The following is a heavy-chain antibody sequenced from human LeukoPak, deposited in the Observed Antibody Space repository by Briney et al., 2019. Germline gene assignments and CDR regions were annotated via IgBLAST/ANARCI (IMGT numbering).Heavy chain of an antibody. CDR3: ARIEDVTRGYNHAYYFDY. CDR1: GYSVSSDYY. D-gene: IGHD5-18*01. Sequence: SETLSLTCTVSGYSVSSDYYWGWIRQPPGKGLEWIGNIFHNGNTYYNPPLKSRVTMSIDTSKKQFSLKLRTATAADTAVYYCARIEDVTRGYNHAYYFDYWGQGTLVTVSS. CDR2: IFHNGNT. V-gene: IGHV4-38-2*02. J-gene: IGHJ4*02.